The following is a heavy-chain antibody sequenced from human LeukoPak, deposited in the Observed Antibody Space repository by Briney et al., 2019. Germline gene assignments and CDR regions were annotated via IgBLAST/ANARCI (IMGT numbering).Heavy chain of an antibody. J-gene: IGHJ3*02. CDR2: IYHSGST. Sequence: SQTLSLTCTVSGGSISSGGYYWSWIRQPPGKGLEWIGYIYHSGSTYYNPSLKSRVTISVDRSKNQFSLKLSSVTAADTAVYYCARGDDYGGNAGVFWCAFDIWGQGTMVTVSS. D-gene: IGHD4-23*01. CDR1: GGSISSGGYY. CDR3: ARGDDYGGNAGVFWCAFDI. V-gene: IGHV4-30-2*01.